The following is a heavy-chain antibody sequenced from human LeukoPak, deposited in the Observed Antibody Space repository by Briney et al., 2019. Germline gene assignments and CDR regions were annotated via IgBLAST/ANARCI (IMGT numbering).Heavy chain of an antibody. Sequence: ASVKVSCKASGYTFTSYDINWVRQATGQGLEWMGWMNPNSGNTGYAQKFQGGVTMTRNTSISTAYMELSSLRSEDTAVYYCARGGDIVVVPASFDYWGQGTLVTVSS. J-gene: IGHJ4*02. CDR1: GYTFTSYD. V-gene: IGHV1-8*01. CDR3: ARGGDIVVVPASFDY. D-gene: IGHD2-2*01. CDR2: MNPNSGNT.